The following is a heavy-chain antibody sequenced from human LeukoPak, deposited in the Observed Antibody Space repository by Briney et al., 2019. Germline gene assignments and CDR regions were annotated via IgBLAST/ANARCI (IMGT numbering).Heavy chain of an antibody. CDR1: GDTLTELP. J-gene: IGHJ4*02. CDR3: ATLSDGSYHETGSYYDR. V-gene: IGHV1-24*01. Sequence: ASVKVSCKVTGDTLTELPIHWVRQALGRGPEWLGRFDPEDGETVYAQKFQGRVTMTEDTSTDIAYMELSSLRSEDTAVYYCATLSDGSYHETGSYYDRWGQGTLVTVSS. D-gene: IGHD3-10*01. CDR2: FDPEDGET.